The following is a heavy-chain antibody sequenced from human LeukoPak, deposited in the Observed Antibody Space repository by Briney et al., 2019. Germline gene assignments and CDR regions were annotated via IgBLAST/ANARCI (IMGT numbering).Heavy chain of an antibody. D-gene: IGHD4-17*01. Sequence: SETLSLTCTVSGGSISSGGYYWSWIRQHPGTGLEWIGYIYYSGSTYYNPSLKSRVTISVDTSKNQFSLKLSSVTAADTAVYYCARSGGDPGYYGMDVWGQGTTVTVSS. V-gene: IGHV4-31*03. CDR3: ARSGGDPGYYGMDV. J-gene: IGHJ6*02. CDR1: GGSISSGGYY. CDR2: IYYSGST.